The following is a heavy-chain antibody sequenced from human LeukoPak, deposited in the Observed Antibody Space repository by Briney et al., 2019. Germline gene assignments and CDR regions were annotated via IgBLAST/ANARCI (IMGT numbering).Heavy chain of an antibody. Sequence: GGSLRLSCAASGFTANSNYMSWVRQAPGKGLEWVSVVYSGDRTYYADSVKGRFTISRDDSTNTLYLLMNSLRAEDTAVYYCARGYLIDCWGQGTLVTVSS. CDR1: GFTANSNY. J-gene: IGHJ4*02. V-gene: IGHV3-66*01. CDR3: ARGYLIDC. CDR2: VYSGDRT. D-gene: IGHD1-26*01.